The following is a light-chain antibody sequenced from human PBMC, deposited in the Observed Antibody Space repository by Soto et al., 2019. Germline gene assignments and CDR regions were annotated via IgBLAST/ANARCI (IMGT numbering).Light chain of an antibody. CDR3: QQYISYCT. CDR1: QSISSW. Sequence: DIQMTQSPSTLSASVGDRVTITCRASQSISSWLAWYQQKPGKAPKLLIYKASNLESGVPSRFSGSGSGTEFTLTISSLQHDDFATYYCQQYISYCTFGQGTKVEIK. CDR2: KAS. V-gene: IGKV1-5*03. J-gene: IGKJ1*01.